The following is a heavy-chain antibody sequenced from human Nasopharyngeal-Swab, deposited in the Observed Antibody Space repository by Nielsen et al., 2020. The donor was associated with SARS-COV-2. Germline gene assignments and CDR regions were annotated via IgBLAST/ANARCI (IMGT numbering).Heavy chain of an antibody. J-gene: IGHJ6*02. V-gene: IGHV4-34*01. Sequence: RQAPGKGLEWVGEINHSGSTNYNPSLKSQITMSVDTSKNQFSMKLSSLTAADTDVYYCARCDTGGGWIYLWAKYYYYGKDVWGQGTTVTVSS. CDR3: ARCDTGGGWIYLWAKYYYYGKDV. CDR2: INHSGST. D-gene: IGHD3-16*01.